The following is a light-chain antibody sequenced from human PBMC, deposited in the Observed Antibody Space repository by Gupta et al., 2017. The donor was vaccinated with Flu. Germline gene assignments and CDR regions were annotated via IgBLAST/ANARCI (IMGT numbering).Light chain of an antibody. CDR3: SSYALTNKRI. CDR1: SSDIGGYDY. CDR2: GVT. Sequence: QSALTQPPSASGSPGQSVTISCSGTSSDIGGYDYVSWYQQHPGKAPKLMIYGVTKRPSGVPDRFSGSKSGNTASPTLSGLRAEDEADYYCSSYALTNKRIFGGGTRLTVL. J-gene: IGLJ2*01. V-gene: IGLV2-8*01.